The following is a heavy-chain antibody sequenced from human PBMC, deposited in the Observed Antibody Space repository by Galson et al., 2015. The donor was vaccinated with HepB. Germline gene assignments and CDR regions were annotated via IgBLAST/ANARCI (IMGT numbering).Heavy chain of an antibody. CDR3: ARDRGYCSGGSCFNWFDP. Sequence: SLRLSCAASGFTVSRNYMSWVRQAPGKGLEWVSVIYSGGSTYYADSVKGRFTISRDNSKNTLYLQMNSLRAEDTAVYYCARDRGYCSGGSCFNWFDPWGQGTLVTVSS. CDR2: IYSGGST. J-gene: IGHJ5*02. CDR1: GFTVSRNY. D-gene: IGHD2-15*01. V-gene: IGHV3-66*01.